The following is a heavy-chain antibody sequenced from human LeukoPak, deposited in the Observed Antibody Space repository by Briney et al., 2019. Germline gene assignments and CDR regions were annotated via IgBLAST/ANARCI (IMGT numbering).Heavy chain of an antibody. D-gene: IGHD1-7*01. Sequence: SQTLSLTCAVSGGSISSGGYSWSWIRQPPGKGLEWIGYIYHSGSTYYNPSLKSRVTISVDRSKNQFSLKLSSATAADTAVYYCARGITGTTIDYWGQGTLVTVSS. CDR3: ARGITGTTIDY. CDR1: GGSISSGGYS. J-gene: IGHJ4*02. CDR2: IYHSGST. V-gene: IGHV4-30-2*01.